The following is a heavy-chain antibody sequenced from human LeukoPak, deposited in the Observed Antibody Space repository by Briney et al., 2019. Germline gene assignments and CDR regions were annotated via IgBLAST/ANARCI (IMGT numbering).Heavy chain of an antibody. CDR2: INHSGST. CDR1: GGSFSGYY. Sequence: SETLSLTCAVYGGSFSGYYWSWIRQPPGKGLEWIGEINHSGSTNYNPSLKSRVTISVDTSKNQFSLKLSSVTAADTAVYYCARGPLYYDFWSGYYAKWFDPWGQGTLVTASS. V-gene: IGHV4-34*01. J-gene: IGHJ5*02. CDR3: ARGPLYYDFWSGYYAKWFDP. D-gene: IGHD3-3*01.